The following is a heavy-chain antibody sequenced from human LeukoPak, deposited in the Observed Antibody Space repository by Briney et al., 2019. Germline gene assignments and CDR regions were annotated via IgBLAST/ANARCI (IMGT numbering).Heavy chain of an antibody. CDR2: IIPIFGRA. CDR1: GGTFSSYA. D-gene: IGHD6-19*01. CDR3: ARESKQWLNFDY. J-gene: IGHJ4*02. V-gene: IGHV1-69*05. Sequence: SXKVSCKASGGTFSSYAISWVRQAPGQGLEGMGRIIPIFGRANYAQKFQGRVRITTDEYTSTAYMELSSLRSEDTAVYYCARESKQWLNFDYWGQGTLVTVSS.